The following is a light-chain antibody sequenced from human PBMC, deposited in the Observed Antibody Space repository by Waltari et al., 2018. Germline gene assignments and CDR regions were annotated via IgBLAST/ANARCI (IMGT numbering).Light chain of an antibody. V-gene: IGLV3-10*01. J-gene: IGLJ2*01. Sequence: SYELTQPPSVPVSPGQTARSTRSGDALPNKHVSWYKQKSGQAPVLVIYEDNKRRSGTPERFSGSSSGTMVTLTISGAQVEDEGDYYCYSTDRTGKQRVFGGGTKLTVL. CDR2: EDN. CDR3: YSTDRTGKQRV. CDR1: ALPNKH.